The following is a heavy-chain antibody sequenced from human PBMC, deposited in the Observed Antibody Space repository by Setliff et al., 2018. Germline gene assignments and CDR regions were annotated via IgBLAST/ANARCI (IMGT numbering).Heavy chain of an antibody. CDR3: ARDRFYNSWSGTSITAPHDAFDI. J-gene: IGHJ3*02. CDR2: ISPYNGDT. D-gene: IGHD3-3*01. V-gene: IGHV1-18*01. CDR1: GYIFNTFG. Sequence: ASVKVSCKASGYIFNTFGISWLRRAPGQGLEWIGWISPYNGDTKYAQNLQGRVTMTRDTSTSTVYMEVISLRSEDTAVYFCARDRFYNSWSGTSITAPHDAFDIWGQGTMVTVSS.